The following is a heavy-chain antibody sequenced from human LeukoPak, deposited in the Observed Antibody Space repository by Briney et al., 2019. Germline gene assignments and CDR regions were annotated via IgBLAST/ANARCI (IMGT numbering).Heavy chain of an antibody. V-gene: IGHV1-46*01. CDR2: INPSGGST. CDR3: GRGIQSFDP. CDR1: GYTFTSYY. J-gene: IGHJ5*02. Sequence: ASVKVSCKASGYTFTSYYMHWVRQAPGQGLEWMGIINPSGGSTSYAQKFQGRVTMTRDTSISTAYMEISRLTYDDTAVYYCGRGIQSFDPWGQGTLVTVSS.